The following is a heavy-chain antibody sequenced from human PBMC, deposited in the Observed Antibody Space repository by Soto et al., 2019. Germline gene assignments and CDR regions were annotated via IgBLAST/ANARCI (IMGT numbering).Heavy chain of an antibody. J-gene: IGHJ5*01. Sequence: EVQLVESGGGLVQPGGSLRLSCEASGATFANYWMHWVRQAPGKGLVWVSRINNDGNDITYADSVKGRFTASRDNAQNMVFLQMNSLRVEDTAVYYCARDFPPNWFGSWGQGTLVTVSS. CDR1: GATFANYW. CDR2: INNDGNDI. V-gene: IGHV3-74*01. CDR3: ARDFPPNWFGS.